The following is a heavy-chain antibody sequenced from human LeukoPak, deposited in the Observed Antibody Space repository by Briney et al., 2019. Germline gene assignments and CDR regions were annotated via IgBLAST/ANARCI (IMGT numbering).Heavy chain of an antibody. CDR2: IGTAGDT. CDR3: ARDRLSYDILTGFRYYYGMDV. J-gene: IGHJ6*02. CDR1: GFTFSSYD. Sequence: LGGSLRLSCAASGFTFSSYDMHWVRQATGKGLEWVSAIGTAGDTYYPGSVKGRFTISRENAKNSLYLQMNSLRAGDTAVYYCARDRLSYDILTGFRYYYGMDVWGQGTTVTVSS. V-gene: IGHV3-13*01. D-gene: IGHD3-9*01.